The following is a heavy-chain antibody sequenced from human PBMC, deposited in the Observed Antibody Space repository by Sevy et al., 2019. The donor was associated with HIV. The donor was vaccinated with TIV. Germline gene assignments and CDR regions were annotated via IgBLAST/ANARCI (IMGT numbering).Heavy chain of an antibody. Sequence: GGSLRLSCAVSGFSFDSYGMTWVRQAPGKGLEWVSAISGSGTRTYYADSVKGRFIISRDNSKNTLDLQMNSLRAEDKGIYYGGKGGGGHYDPDEIAYYFYYYNMDVWGKGTTVTVSS. V-gene: IGHV3-23*01. D-gene: IGHD3-22*01. CDR3: GKGGGGHYDPDEIAYYFYYYNMDV. CDR2: ISGSGTRT. CDR1: GFSFDSYG. J-gene: IGHJ6*03.